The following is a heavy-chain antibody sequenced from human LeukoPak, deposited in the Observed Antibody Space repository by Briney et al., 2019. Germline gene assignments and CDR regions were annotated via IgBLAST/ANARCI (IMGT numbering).Heavy chain of an antibody. CDR3: AKDPLTSGYYYYFHY. Sequence: GGSLRLSCAASGFIFSMCGMHWVRQAPGKGLGWVAFIRYDGSKKYYGDSVKGRFTISRDNSKNTVYLQMNSLRAEDTAVYYCAKDPLTSGYYYYFHYWGQGTLVTVSS. D-gene: IGHD3-22*01. J-gene: IGHJ4*02. CDR1: GFIFSMCG. CDR2: IRYDGSKK. V-gene: IGHV3-30*02.